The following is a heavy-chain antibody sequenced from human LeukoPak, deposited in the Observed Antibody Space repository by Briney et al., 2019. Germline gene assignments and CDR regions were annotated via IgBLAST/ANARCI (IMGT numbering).Heavy chain of an antibody. J-gene: IGHJ4*02. CDR2: ISGSGGST. D-gene: IGHD3-10*01. CDR3: AKSRVRGVNMYYFDY. Sequence: PGGSLRLSCAASGFTFSSYGMSWVRQAPGKGLEWVSAISGSGGSTYYADSVKGRFTISRDNSKNTLYLQMNSLRAEDTAVYYCAKSRVRGVNMYYFDYWGQGTLVTVSS. CDR1: GFTFSSYG. V-gene: IGHV3-23*01.